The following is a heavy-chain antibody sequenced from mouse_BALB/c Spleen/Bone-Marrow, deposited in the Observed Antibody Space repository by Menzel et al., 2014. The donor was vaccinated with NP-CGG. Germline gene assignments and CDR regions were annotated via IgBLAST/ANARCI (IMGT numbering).Heavy chain of an antibody. J-gene: IGHJ4*01. V-gene: IGHV1S137*01. CDR3: ASGNYYYAMDY. CDR1: GYTFTDYA. D-gene: IGHD2-1*01. CDR2: ISTYYGDA. Sequence: VQLQQSGAELVRPGVSVKISCKGSGYTFTDYAMHWVKQSHAKGLEWIGVISTYYGDASYNQKFKGKATMTVDKSSSTAYMELARLTSEDSAIYYCASGNYYYAMDYWGQGTSVTVSS.